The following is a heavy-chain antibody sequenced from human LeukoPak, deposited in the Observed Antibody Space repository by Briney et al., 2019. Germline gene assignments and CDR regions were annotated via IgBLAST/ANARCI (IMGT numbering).Heavy chain of an antibody. J-gene: IGHJ5*02. D-gene: IGHD2-15*01. V-gene: IGHV3-53*04. CDR2: IYSGGST. CDR3: AREVAATHGTSFDP. Sequence: GGSLRLSCAASGFTVSSNYMSWVRQAPGKGLEWVSVIYSGGSTYYADSVKGRFTISRHNSKDTLYLQMNSLRAEDTAVYYCAREVAATHGTSFDPWGQGTLVTVSS. CDR1: GFTVSSNY.